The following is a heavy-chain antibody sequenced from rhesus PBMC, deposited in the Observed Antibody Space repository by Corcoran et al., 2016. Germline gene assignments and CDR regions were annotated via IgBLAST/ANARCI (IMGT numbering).Heavy chain of an antibody. CDR1: GFTFSSYG. D-gene: IGHD4-35*01. CDR3: AKDEDYGNLLY. V-gene: IGHV3S5*01. J-gene: IGHJ4*01. Sequence: EVQLVETGGGLVQPGGSLKLSCAASGFTFSSYGMSWVRQAPGKGLEWVSAINSGGGSTYYAVSVEGRFTISRDNSKNTLSLQMNSLRAEDTAVYYCAKDEDYGNLLYWGQGVLVTVSS. CDR2: INSGGGST.